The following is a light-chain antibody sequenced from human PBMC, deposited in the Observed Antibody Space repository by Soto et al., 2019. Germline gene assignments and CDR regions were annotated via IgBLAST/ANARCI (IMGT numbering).Light chain of an antibody. CDR3: QQYGSSPVLT. CDR1: QSVRSSY. CDR2: GAS. J-gene: IGKJ4*01. Sequence: EIVLTQSPGTLSLSPGERATLSCRASQSVRSSYLAWYQQKPGQAPRLLIYGASSRATGIPDRFSGSGSGTDFTLTISRLEPEDFAVYYCQQYGSSPVLTFGGGTKVEIK. V-gene: IGKV3-20*01.